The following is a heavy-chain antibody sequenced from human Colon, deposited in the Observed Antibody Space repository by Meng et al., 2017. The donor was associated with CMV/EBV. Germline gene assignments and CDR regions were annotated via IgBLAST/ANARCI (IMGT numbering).Heavy chain of an antibody. Sequence: QLPLGESGPGLVKPSETLSLTCSVSGGSFTTNSYFWAWIRQPPGKGLEYIGSIYNSGSTYYNASLKSRVTMSVDTSKNQFSLKLSSVTAADTAKYYCARGVLNFFDYWGQGTLVTVSS. CDR3: ARGVLNFFDY. CDR1: GGSFTTNSYF. J-gene: IGHJ4*02. CDR2: IYNSGST. D-gene: IGHD3-10*01. V-gene: IGHV4-39*07.